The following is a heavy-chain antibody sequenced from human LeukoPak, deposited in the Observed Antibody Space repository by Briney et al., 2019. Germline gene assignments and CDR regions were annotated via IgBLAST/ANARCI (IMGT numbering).Heavy chain of an antibody. V-gene: IGHV3-43*02. CDR3: AIAYESVSFYRAFAY. CDR1: GFNVAAYA. Sequence: GGSLRLSCTASGFNVAAYAMYWVRQPPGKSLEWVSLISGDSDNKYSAASVKGRFAISRDNSKNSLYLQMNSLTTEDTDLYYCAIAYESVSFYRAFAYWGQGALVTVSS. CDR2: ISGDSDNK. J-gene: IGHJ4*02. D-gene: IGHD3-10*01.